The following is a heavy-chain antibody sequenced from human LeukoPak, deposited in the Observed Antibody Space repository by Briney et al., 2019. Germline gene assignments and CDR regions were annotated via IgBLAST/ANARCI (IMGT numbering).Heavy chain of an antibody. CDR1: GGSISSYY. D-gene: IGHD3-10*01. Sequence: SETLSLTCTVSGGSISSYYWSWIRQPPGKGLEWIGYIYYSGSTNYNPSLKSRVAISVDTSKNQFSLMLSSVAAADTAVYYCARTYYYGSGINWFDPWGQGTLVTVSS. CDR3: ARTYYYGSGINWFDP. CDR2: IYYSGST. V-gene: IGHV4-59*01. J-gene: IGHJ5*02.